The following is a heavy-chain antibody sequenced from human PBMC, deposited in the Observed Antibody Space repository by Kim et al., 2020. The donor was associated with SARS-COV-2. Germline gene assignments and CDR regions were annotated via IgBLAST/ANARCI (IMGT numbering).Heavy chain of an antibody. CDR2: IYPGDSDT. J-gene: IGHJ6*02. CDR1: GYSFTSYW. CDR3: ARPTYYYGSGSYYFGGMDV. Sequence: GESLKISCKGSGYSFTSYWIGWVRQMPGKGLEWMGIIYPGDSDTRYSPSFQGQVTISADKSISTAYVQWSSLKASDTAMYYCARPTYYYGSGSYYFGGMDVRGQGTTATVSS. V-gene: IGHV5-51*01. D-gene: IGHD3-10*01.